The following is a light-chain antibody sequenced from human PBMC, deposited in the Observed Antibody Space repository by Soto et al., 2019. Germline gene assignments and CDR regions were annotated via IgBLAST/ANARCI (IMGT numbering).Light chain of an antibody. CDR2: YDD. Sequence: QSVLTQPPSVSEAPRQRVTISCSGSSSNIGNNAVNWYQQLPGKAPKLLIYYDDLLPSGVSDRFSGSKSGTSASLAISGLQSEDEVDYYCAAWDDSLNGVVFGGGTNLTVL. V-gene: IGLV1-36*01. J-gene: IGLJ2*01. CDR1: SSNIGNNA. CDR3: AAWDDSLNGVV.